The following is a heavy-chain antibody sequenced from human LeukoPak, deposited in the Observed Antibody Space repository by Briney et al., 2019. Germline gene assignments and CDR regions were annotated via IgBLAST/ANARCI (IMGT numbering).Heavy chain of an antibody. D-gene: IGHD6-13*01. V-gene: IGHV3-74*03. J-gene: IGHJ1*01. Sequence: GGSLRLSCAASGVTSRSSWMHWVRQAPGKGLVWVSRITTDGSSTTYADSVKGRFTISRDSAKNTLYLQMNSLRAEDTAVYYCAKPAAGTFIPAEYFQHWGQGTLVTVSS. CDR1: GVTSRSSW. CDR2: ITTDGSST. CDR3: AKPAAGTFIPAEYFQH.